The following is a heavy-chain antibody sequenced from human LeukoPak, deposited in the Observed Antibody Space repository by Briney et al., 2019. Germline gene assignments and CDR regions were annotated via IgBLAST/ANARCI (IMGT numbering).Heavy chain of an antibody. CDR1: GGSISSGSYY. CDR3: ARTSPEYYFDY. CDR2: IYTSGST. V-gene: IGHV4-61*02. J-gene: IGHJ4*02. Sequence: SETLSLTCTVSGGSISSGSYYWSWIRQPAGKGLEWIGRIYTSGSTNYNPSLKSRVTISVDTSKNQFSLKLSSVTAADTAVYYCARTSPEYYFDYWGQGTLVTVSS.